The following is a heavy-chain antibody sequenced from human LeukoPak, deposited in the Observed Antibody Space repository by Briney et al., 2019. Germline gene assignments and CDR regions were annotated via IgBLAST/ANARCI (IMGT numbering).Heavy chain of an antibody. J-gene: IGHJ4*02. CDR2: TSSDLNVK. Sequence: PPGRSLRLSCAASGFTFSPFALHWVRQAPGKGLEWVAVTSSDLNVKLYADSVKGRFTISRDNSRSTLYLQMNSLRPEDTAIYYCSREGYYGSGSPPSLYFDYWGQGTLVTVSS. V-gene: IGHV3-30-3*01. D-gene: IGHD3-10*01. CDR3: SREGYYGSGSPPSLYFDY. CDR1: GFTFSPFA.